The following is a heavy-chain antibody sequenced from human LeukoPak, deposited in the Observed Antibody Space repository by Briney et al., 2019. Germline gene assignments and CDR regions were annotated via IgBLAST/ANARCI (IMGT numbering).Heavy chain of an antibody. CDR3: ARHTSQNYYTSPSFDY. D-gene: IGHD3-10*01. CDR2: IYPGDSDT. Sequence: GESLKISCKGSGCSFTSYWIGWARQMPGKGLEWMGIIYPGDSDTRYSPSFQGQVTISADKSISTAYLQWSSLKASDTAMYYCARHTSQNYYTSPSFDYWGQGTLVTVSS. CDR1: GCSFTSYW. J-gene: IGHJ4*02. V-gene: IGHV5-51*01.